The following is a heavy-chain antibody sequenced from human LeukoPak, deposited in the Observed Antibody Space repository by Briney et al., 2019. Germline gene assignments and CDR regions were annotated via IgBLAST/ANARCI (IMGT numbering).Heavy chain of an antibody. D-gene: IGHD5-18*01. CDR1: GFIFSNYD. V-gene: IGHV3-48*03. CDR3: TRVSRDGYSYGFYEY. Sequence: GGSLRLSCVASGFIFSNYDMNWVRQAPGKGLECVSHVGTSGTIIYYADSVKGRFTISRDNARNSIHLQVSNLRAEDTAVYYCTRVSRDGYSYGFYEYWGQGTPVTVSS. CDR2: VGTSGTII. J-gene: IGHJ4*02.